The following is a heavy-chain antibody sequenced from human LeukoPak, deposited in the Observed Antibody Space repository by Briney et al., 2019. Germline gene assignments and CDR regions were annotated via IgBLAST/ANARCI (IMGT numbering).Heavy chain of an antibody. J-gene: IGHJ4*02. CDR1: GFTFSSYG. CDR3: ARDPPFIIGTTFFDY. V-gene: IGHV3-33*01. CDR2: IWYDGSNK. D-gene: IGHD1-20*01. Sequence: GGSLRLSCAASGFTFSSYGMHWVRQAPGKGLEWVAVIWYDGSNKYYADSVKGRFTISRDNSKNTLYLQMNSLRAEDTAVYYCARDPPFIIGTTFFDYWGQGTLVTVSS.